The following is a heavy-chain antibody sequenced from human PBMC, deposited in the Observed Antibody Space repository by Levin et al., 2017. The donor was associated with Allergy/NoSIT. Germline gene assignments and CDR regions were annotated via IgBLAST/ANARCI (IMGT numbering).Heavy chain of an antibody. CDR3: ARDQGTTKYSYGLNV. V-gene: IGHV3-7*01. CDR2: IKHDGSEK. CDR1: GFIFNTFW. D-gene: IGHD4-11*01. J-gene: IGHJ6*02. Sequence: HPGGSLRLSCASSGFIFNTFWMTWVRQAPGKGLEWVANIKHDGSEKYYVDSVKGRFTISRDNAKKSVFLQMNSLRVEDTAVYYCARDQGTTKYSYGLNVWGQGTTVTVSS.